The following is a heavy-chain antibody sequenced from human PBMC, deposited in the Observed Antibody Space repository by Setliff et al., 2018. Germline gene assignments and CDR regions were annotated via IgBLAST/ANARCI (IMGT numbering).Heavy chain of an antibody. D-gene: IGHD2-2*01. CDR3: ARGLGYCSRTSCHGDWFDP. CDR2: INTITGNP. Sequence: ASVKVSCKASGYTFSSYAMNWVRQAPGQGLEWMGRINTITGNPTYAQGFTGRFVFSLDTSVSTAYLQISSLKPEDTAVYYCARGLGYCSRTSCHGDWFDPWGQGTLVTVSS. J-gene: IGHJ5*02. V-gene: IGHV7-4-1*02. CDR1: GYTFSSYA.